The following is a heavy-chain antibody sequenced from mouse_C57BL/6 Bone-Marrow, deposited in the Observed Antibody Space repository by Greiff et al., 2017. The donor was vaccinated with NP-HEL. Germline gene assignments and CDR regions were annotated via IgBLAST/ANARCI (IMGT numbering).Heavy chain of an antibody. D-gene: IGHD2-3*01. CDR2: ISDGGSYT. V-gene: IGHV5-4*01. J-gene: IGHJ3*01. Sequence: DVMLVESGGGLVKPGGSLKLSCAASGFTFSSYAMSWVRQTPEKRLEWVATISDGGSYTYYPDNVKGRFTISRDNAKNNLYLQMSHLKSEDTAMYYCARDDGYYVTFAYWGQGTLVTVSA. CDR1: GFTFSSYA. CDR3: ARDDGYYVTFAY.